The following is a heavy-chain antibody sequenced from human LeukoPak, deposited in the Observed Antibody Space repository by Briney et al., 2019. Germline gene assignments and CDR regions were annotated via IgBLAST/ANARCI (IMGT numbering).Heavy chain of an antibody. V-gene: IGHV1-46*01. D-gene: IGHD6-19*01. CDR3: ARVHDSDWYFDY. CDR2: IKPSGDST. CDR1: GYSFTTYY. J-gene: IGHJ4*02. Sequence: GALVKVSCKASGYSFTTYYMHWVRQAPGQGLEWMGIIKPSGDSTSYAQKFQDRVTMTRDTSTSTVYMELSSLRSEDTAVYYCARVHDSDWYFDYWGQGTLVTVSS.